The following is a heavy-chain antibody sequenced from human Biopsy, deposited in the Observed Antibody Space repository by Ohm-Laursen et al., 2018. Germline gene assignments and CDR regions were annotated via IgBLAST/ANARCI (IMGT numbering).Heavy chain of an antibody. D-gene: IGHD1-26*01. J-gene: IGHJ5*02. Sequence: SSVKVSCKASGGTFQKYGVTWVRQAPGQGLEWMGGIIPIPNVATYAQKFQGRITITADESTSTAYMELSSLTSDDTAVYFCARGEGSSWFDPWGHGTLVTASS. V-gene: IGHV1-69*01. CDR1: GGTFQKYG. CDR2: IIPIPNVA. CDR3: ARGEGSSWFDP.